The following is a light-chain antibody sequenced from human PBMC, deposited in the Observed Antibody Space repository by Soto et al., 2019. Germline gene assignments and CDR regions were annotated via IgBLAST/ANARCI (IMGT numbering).Light chain of an antibody. V-gene: IGKV3-15*01. CDR1: ESVSTN. Sequence: IVMTQSPATLSLSPGERATLSCRASESVSTNLAWYQQKAGQAPSLLIYGASTRATGIPARFSGSGSGTEFTLTISSLQSEDFAVDYCQQYSIWRTFGQGTKVDIK. CDR2: GAS. J-gene: IGKJ1*01. CDR3: QQYSIWRT.